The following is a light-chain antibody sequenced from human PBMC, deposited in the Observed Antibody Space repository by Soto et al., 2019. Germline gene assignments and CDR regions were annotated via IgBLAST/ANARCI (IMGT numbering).Light chain of an antibody. CDR1: DSNIGRHN. V-gene: IGLV1-44*01. Sequence: QSVLTQPPSASGTPGQRVTMSCSGSDSNIGRHNVNWYQQLPGSAPRVVIYNINQRPSGVPGRFSGSKSGTSASLAISGLQPEDEAEYYRSAWDGSLNGHVFGTGTKLTVL. CDR2: NIN. CDR3: SAWDGSLNGHV. J-gene: IGLJ1*01.